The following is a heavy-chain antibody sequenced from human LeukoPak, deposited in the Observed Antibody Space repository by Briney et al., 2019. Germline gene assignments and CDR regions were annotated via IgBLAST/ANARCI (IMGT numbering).Heavy chain of an antibody. Sequence: SETLSLTCTVSGGSISSGGYYWSWIRQHPGKGLEWIGYIFYSGSTYYNPSLKSRVAISVDTSKSQFSLKLSSVTAADTAVYYCARTRDNQIDYWGQGTLVTVSS. CDR3: ARTRDNQIDY. CDR2: IFYSGST. CDR1: GGSISSGGYY. J-gene: IGHJ4*02. V-gene: IGHV4-31*03. D-gene: IGHD1-1*01.